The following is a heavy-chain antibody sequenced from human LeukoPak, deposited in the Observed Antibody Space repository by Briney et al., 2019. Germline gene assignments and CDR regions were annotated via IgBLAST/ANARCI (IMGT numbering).Heavy chain of an antibody. CDR2: IKQDGSEK. J-gene: IGHJ4*02. CDR1: GGSFSGYY. CDR3: ARDRNTDFWSGYYTNYFDY. V-gene: IGHV3-7*01. D-gene: IGHD3-3*01. Sequence: ETLSLTCAVYGGSFSGYYWTWVRQAPGKGLEWVANIKQDGSEKYYVDSVKGRFTISRDNAKNSLYLQMNSLRAEDTAVYYCARDRNTDFWSGYYTNYFDYWGQGTLVTVSS.